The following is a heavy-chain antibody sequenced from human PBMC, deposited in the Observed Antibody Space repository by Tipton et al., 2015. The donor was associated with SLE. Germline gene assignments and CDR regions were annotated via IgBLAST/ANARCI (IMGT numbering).Heavy chain of an antibody. Sequence: QSGPEVKKPGASVKVSCKASGYTFSGYYMHWVRQATGQGLEWMGWMNPNSGNTGYAQKFQGRVTMTRNTSISTAYMELSSLRSEDTAVYYCARAWIAVQEGDYWGQGTLVTVSS. CDR2: MNPNSGNT. V-gene: IGHV1-8*02. D-gene: IGHD6-19*01. J-gene: IGHJ4*02. CDR3: ARAWIAVQEGDY. CDR1: GYTFSGYY.